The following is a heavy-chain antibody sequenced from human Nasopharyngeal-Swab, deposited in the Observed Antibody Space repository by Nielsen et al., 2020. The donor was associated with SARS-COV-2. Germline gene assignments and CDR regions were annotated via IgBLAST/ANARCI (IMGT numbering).Heavy chain of an antibody. CDR2: IGTAGDT. Sequence: GESLRLSCAASGFTFSSYDMHWVRQATGKGLEWVSAIGTAGDTYYPGSVKGRFTISRENAKNSLYLQMNSLRAGDTAVYYCTRSFSYDSSGYYYWYFDLWGRGTLVTVSS. CDR1: GFTFSSYD. V-gene: IGHV3-13*01. J-gene: IGHJ2*01. CDR3: TRSFSYDSSGYYYWYFDL. D-gene: IGHD3-22*01.